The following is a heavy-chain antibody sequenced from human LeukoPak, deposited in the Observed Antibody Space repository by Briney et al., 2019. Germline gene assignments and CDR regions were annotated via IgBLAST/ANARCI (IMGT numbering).Heavy chain of an antibody. CDR2: IIPIFGTA. V-gene: IGHV1-69*05. CDR1: GGTFSSYA. CDR3: ARGRTVAGRTKPNDY. Sequence: ASVKVSCKASGGTFSSYAISWVRQAPGQGLEWMGRIIPIFGTANYAQKFQGRVTMTRDTSISTAYMELSRLRSDDTAVYYCARGRTVAGRTKPNDYWGQGTLVTVSS. J-gene: IGHJ4*02. D-gene: IGHD6-19*01.